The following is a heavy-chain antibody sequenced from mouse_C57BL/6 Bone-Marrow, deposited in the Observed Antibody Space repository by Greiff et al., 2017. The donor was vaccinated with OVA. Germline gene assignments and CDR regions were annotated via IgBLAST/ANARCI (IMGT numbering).Heavy chain of an antibody. J-gene: IGHJ3*01. CDR2: ISDGGSYT. CDR3: ARGDGYSRFAY. Sequence: EVQVVESGGGLVKPGGSLKLSCAASGFTFSSYAMSWVRQTPEKRLEWVATISDGGSYTYYPDNVKGRFTITRDNAKNNLYLQMSHLKSEDTAMYYCARGDGYSRFAYWGQGTLVTVSA. CDR1: GFTFSSYA. D-gene: IGHD2-3*01. V-gene: IGHV5-4*01.